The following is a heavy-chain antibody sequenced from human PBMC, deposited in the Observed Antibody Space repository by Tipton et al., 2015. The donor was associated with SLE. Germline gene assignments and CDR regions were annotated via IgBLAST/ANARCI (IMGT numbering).Heavy chain of an antibody. CDR3: ARDTGSGWYYGMDV. J-gene: IGHJ6*02. CDR1: GGSISSYY. V-gene: IGHV4-59*12. CDR2: IYYSGST. Sequence: TLSLTCTVSGGSISSYYWSWIRQPPGKGLEWIGYIYYSGSTYYNPSLKSRVTISVDTSKNQFSLKLSSVTAADTAVYYCARDTGSGWYYGMDVWGQGTTVTVSS. D-gene: IGHD6-19*01.